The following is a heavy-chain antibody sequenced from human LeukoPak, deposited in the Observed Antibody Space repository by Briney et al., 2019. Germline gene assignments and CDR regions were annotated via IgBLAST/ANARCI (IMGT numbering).Heavy chain of an antibody. J-gene: IGHJ6*02. V-gene: IGHV3-23*01. CDR3: AKTIGRDYYYYGMDV. CDR1: EFTFSSYA. CDR2: IGGSGVST. Sequence: GGSLRLSCAASEFTFSSYAMTWVRQAPGKGLEWVSAIGGSGVSTYYADSVKGRFTISRDNSKNTLYLQMNSLRAEDTAVYYCAKTIGRDYYYYGMDVWGQGTTVTVSS. D-gene: IGHD3-3*01.